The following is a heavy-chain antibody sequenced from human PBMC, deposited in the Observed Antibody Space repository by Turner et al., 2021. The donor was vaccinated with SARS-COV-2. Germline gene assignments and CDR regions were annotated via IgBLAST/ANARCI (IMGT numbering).Heavy chain of an antibody. J-gene: IGHJ2*01. Sequence: QAQLVQPAAEVKKPGASVKVSCKVSEYTLTQLSMHWVRQAPGKGLEWMGGFDPEDGETIYAQKFQGRVTMTEDTSTDTAYMELSSLRSEDTAVYYCATSLVTLIGDWYFDLWGRGTLVTVSS. D-gene: IGHD3-22*01. V-gene: IGHV1-24*01. CDR1: EYTLTQLS. CDR2: FDPEDGET. CDR3: ATSLVTLIGDWYFDL.